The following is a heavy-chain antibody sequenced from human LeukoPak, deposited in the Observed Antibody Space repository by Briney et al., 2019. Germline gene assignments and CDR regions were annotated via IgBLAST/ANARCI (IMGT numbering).Heavy chain of an antibody. D-gene: IGHD2-15*01. J-gene: IGHJ4*02. CDR3: ASFACSSGTCYDYFDY. Sequence: PGVSLRLSCAASGFTFSPFWMHWVRQAPGKGLVWVSRITSDGSVTSYADSVKGRFTISRDNAKNTVYLQMNSLRAEDTAVYYCASFACSSGTCYDYFDYWGQGNLVTVSS. V-gene: IGHV3-74*01. CDR1: GFTFSPFW. CDR2: ITSDGSVT.